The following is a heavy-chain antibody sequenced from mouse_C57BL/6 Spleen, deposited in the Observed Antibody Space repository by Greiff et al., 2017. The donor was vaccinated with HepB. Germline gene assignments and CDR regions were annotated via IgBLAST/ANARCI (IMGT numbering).Heavy chain of an antibody. D-gene: IGHD2-4*01. J-gene: IGHJ4*01. CDR1: GYTFTSYW. CDR2: IYPSDSET. Sequence: VQLQQPGAELVRPGSSVKLSCKASGYTFTSYWMDWVKQRPGQGLEWIGNIYPSDSETHYNQKFKDKATLTVDKSSSTAYMQLSSLTSEDSAVYYCARRGDYDRYAMDYWGQGTSVTVSS. V-gene: IGHV1-61*01. CDR3: ARRGDYDRYAMDY.